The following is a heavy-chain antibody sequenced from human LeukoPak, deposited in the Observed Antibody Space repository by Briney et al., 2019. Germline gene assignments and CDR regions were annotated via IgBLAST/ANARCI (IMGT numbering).Heavy chain of an antibody. Sequence: PGGSLRLSCAASGFTFSSYGMHWVRQAPGKGLEWVAVISYDGSNKYYADSVKGRFTISRDNSKNTLYLQMNSLRAEDTAVYYCAKGLWFGELSHFDYWGQGTLVTVSS. D-gene: IGHD3-10*01. CDR1: GFTFSSYG. CDR3: AKGLWFGELSHFDY. V-gene: IGHV3-30*18. CDR2: ISYDGSNK. J-gene: IGHJ4*02.